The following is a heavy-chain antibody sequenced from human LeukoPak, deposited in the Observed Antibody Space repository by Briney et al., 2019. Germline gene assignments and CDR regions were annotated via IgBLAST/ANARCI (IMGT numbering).Heavy chain of an antibody. J-gene: IGHJ4*02. CDR2: IRSSGSTI. D-gene: IGHD2-15*01. CDR1: GFTVSSNY. Sequence: GGSLRLSCAASGFTVSSNYMSWVRQAPGKGLEWVSHIRSSGSTIYYADSVKGRFTISRDNAKNSLYLQMNSLRAEDTAVYYCARVLVVPDYWGQGTLVTVSS. CDR3: ARVLVVPDY. V-gene: IGHV3-11*01.